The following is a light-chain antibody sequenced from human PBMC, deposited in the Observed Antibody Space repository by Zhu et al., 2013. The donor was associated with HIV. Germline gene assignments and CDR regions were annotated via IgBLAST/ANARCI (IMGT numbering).Light chain of an antibody. CDR3: QQYSNSPYT. Sequence: EIVLTQSPGTLSLSPGERATLSCRASQSVSSNYLAWYQQKPGRAPRLLIYGASSRATGIPDRFSGSGSGTDFTLTISRLEPDDFAVYFCQQYSNSPYTFGRGTKLEIK. CDR2: GAS. J-gene: IGKJ2*01. V-gene: IGKV3-20*01. CDR1: QSVSSNY.